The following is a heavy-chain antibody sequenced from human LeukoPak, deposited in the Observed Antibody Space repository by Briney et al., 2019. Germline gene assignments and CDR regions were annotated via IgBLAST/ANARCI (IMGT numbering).Heavy chain of an antibody. D-gene: IGHD6-13*01. V-gene: IGHV4-34*01. CDR2: INHSGST. Sequence: PSETLSLTCAVCGGSFSGYYWSWIRQPPGKGLEWIGEINHSGSTNYNPSLKSRVTISVDTSKNQFSLKLSSVTAADTAVYYCARASSWYFGWFDPWGQGTLVTVSS. J-gene: IGHJ5*02. CDR3: ARASSWYFGWFDP. CDR1: GGSFSGYY.